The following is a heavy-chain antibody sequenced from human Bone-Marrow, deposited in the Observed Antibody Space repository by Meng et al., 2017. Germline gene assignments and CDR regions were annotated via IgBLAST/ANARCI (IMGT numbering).Heavy chain of an antibody. CDR1: GGSISSIDW. CDR2: IYHGGDT. V-gene: IGHV4/OR15-8*02. J-gene: IGHJ5*01. Sequence: QLQLQVSGPGRVKPSGTLSFNCVVSGGSISSIDWWSWVRQPPGKGLEWIGEIYHGGDTNYNPSLKSRVTIAIDKSKNQFSLKLSSVTAADTAVYYCARVGVVVITPNWFDSWGQGTLVTVSS. CDR3: ARVGVVVITPNWFDS. D-gene: IGHD3-22*01.